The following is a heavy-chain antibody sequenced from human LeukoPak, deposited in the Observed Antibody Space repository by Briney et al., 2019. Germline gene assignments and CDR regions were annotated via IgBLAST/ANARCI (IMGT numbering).Heavy chain of an antibody. V-gene: IGHV1-69*13. Sequence: SVKVSCKASGGTFSSYAISWVRQAPGQGLEWMGGIIPIFGTANYAQKFQGRVTITADESTSTAYMELSSLRSEDTAVYYCASVGQYSSSRTLDYWGQGTLVTVSS. CDR3: ASVGQYSSSRTLDY. CDR2: IIPIFGTA. D-gene: IGHD6-6*01. J-gene: IGHJ4*02. CDR1: GGTFSSYA.